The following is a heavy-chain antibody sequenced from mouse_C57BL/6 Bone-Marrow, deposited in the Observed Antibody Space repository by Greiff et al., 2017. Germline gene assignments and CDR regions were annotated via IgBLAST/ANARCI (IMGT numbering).Heavy chain of an antibody. D-gene: IGHD1-1*01. CDR2: IHPNSGST. CDR3: ARGRGSSSGYFDD. J-gene: IGHJ1*03. Sequence: QVQLKQPGAELVKPGASVTLSCKASGYTFTSYWMHWVKQRPGQGLEWIGMIHPNSGSTNYNEKFKSKATLPVDKSSSTACMQLRSLTAEDSAAYDGARGRGSSSGYFDDWGTGTTVTVSA. CDR1: GYTFTSYW. V-gene: IGHV1-64*01.